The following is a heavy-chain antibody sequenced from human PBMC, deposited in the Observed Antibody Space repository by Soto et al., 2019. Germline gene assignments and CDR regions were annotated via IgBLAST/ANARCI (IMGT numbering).Heavy chain of an antibody. D-gene: IGHD3-10*01. CDR2: IYYSGST. CDR1: GGSISSSSYY. CDR3: ARPDREYYYGSGSYVV. Sequence: QLQLQESGPGLVKASETLSLTCTVSGGSISSSSYYWGWIRQPPGKGLEWIGSIYYSGSTYYNPSLKSRVTISVDTSKNQFSLKLSSVTAADTAVYHCARPDREYYYGSGSYVVWGQGTLVTVSS. J-gene: IGHJ4*02. V-gene: IGHV4-39*01.